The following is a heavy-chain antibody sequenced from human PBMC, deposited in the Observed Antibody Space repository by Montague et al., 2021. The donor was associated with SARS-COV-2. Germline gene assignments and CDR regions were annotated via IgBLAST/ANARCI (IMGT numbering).Heavy chain of an antibody. CDR2: TFYRSKWGN. V-gene: IGHV6-1*01. CDR3: ARDSRNWYGPIGIDI. J-gene: IGHJ3*02. CDR1: GDSVSSNTAA. Sequence: CAISGDSVSSNTAAWDWIRQSPSRGLVWLGRTFYRSKWGNEFAEXVKSRISINADTSKNEVSLQLKYVTPEDTAMYYCARDSRNWYGPIGIDIWGQGTVVTVS. D-gene: IGHD6-13*01.